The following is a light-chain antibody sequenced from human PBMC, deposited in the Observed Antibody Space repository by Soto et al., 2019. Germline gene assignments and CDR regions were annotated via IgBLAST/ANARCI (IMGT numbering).Light chain of an antibody. J-gene: IGKJ3*01. CDR2: AAS. Sequence: DIQXTXSPSSXXASVGDRVTXXXXASQGXXXYLAWYQQKPGTVPKLLIYAASTLQSGVPSRFSGSGSGTDFTLTISSLQPEDVATYYCQKYNSAPFTFGPGTKVDIK. CDR1: QGXXXY. CDR3: QKYNSAPFT. V-gene: IGKV1-27*01.